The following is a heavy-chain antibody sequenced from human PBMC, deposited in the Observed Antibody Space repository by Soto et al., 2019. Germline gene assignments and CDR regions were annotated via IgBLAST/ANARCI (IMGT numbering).Heavy chain of an antibody. Sequence: SGPTLVNPTQTLTLTCTFSGFSLSTNRVGVGWIRQPPGKALEWLTLIYGDDNKHYSPSLKTRLTITKDTSKNQVVLTMTNMEPVDTATYFCARHRAYPYHFDYWGQGALVTV. CDR1: GFSLSTNRVG. J-gene: IGHJ4*02. CDR3: ARHRAYPYHFDY. D-gene: IGHD3-10*01. V-gene: IGHV2-5*02. CDR2: IYGDDNK.